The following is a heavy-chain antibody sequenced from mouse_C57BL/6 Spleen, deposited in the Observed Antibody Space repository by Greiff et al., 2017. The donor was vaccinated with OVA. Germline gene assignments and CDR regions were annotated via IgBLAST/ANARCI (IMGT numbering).Heavy chain of an antibody. V-gene: IGHV1-4*01. J-gene: IGHJ4*01. CDR2: INPSSGYT. CDR1: GYTFTSYS. CDR3: AREGGDSSEPYYAMDY. Sequence: VQLQQSGAELARPGASVKMSCKASGYTFTSYSMHWVKQRPGQGLEWIGYINPSSGYTKYKQKFKDKATLTADKSSSTAYMQLSSLTSEDSAVYYCAREGGDSSEPYYAMDYWGQGTSVTVSS. D-gene: IGHD3-2*02.